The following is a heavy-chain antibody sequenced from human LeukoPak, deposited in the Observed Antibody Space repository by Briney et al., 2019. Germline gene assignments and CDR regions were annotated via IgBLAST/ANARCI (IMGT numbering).Heavy chain of an antibody. D-gene: IGHD2-21*02. J-gene: IGHJ1*01. CDR2: INPNNGGT. CDR3: ARAKLDDCGGDCDQYFQH. V-gene: IGHV1-2*02. Sequence: GASVTVSCKASGYTFADYYLHWVRQAPGQGLEWVGWINPNNGGTQYAQKFQGRVTLTRDTSISTAYMELSRLTSDDTAVYYCARAKLDDCGGDCDQYFQHWGQGTLVTVSS. CDR1: GYTFADYY.